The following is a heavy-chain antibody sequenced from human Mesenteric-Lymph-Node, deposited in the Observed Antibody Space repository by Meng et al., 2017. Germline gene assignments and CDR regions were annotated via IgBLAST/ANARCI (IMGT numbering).Heavy chain of an antibody. J-gene: IGHJ4*02. Sequence: GESLKISCEASGFSFSSYAMCWVRQSPGKGVEWVSLISAGGGTKYYVDSVQARFITSRDNAKNTLYLQMNSLRVEDTAIYYCAKVGYGAGSHFDHWGQGTLVTVSS. D-gene: IGHD3-10*01. CDR1: GFSFSSYA. CDR3: AKVGYGAGSHFDH. V-gene: IGHV3-23*01. CDR2: ISAGGGTK.